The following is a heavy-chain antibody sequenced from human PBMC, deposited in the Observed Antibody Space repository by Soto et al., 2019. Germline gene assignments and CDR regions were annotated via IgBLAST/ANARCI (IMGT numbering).Heavy chain of an antibody. V-gene: IGHV1-8*01. D-gene: IGHD1-26*01. Sequence: ASVKVSCKASGYTFTSYGINWVRQSTGQGLEWMGWMNPNSGNTGYAQKFQGRVTMTRNTSISTAYMELSSLRSEDTAVYYCARERLNWGSYSGVNWFDPWGQGTLVTVSS. CDR1: GYTFTSYG. CDR3: ARERLNWGSYSGVNWFDP. CDR2: MNPNSGNT. J-gene: IGHJ5*02.